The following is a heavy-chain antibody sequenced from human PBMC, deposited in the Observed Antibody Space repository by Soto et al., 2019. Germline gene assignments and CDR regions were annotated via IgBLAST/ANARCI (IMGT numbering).Heavy chain of an antibody. CDR3: ARDPGCSSTSCYFGDAFDI. V-gene: IGHV1-3*01. D-gene: IGHD2-2*01. CDR1: GYTFTSYA. Sequence: ASVKVSCKASGYTFTSYAMHWVRQAPGQRLEWMGWINAGNGNTKYSQKFQGRVTITRDTSASTAYMELSSLRSEDTAVYYCARDPGCSSTSCYFGDAFDIWGQGTMVTVSS. J-gene: IGHJ3*02. CDR2: INAGNGNT.